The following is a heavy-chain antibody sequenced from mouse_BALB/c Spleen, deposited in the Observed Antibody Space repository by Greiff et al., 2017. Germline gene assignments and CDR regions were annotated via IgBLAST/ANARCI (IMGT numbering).Heavy chain of an antibody. CDR2: ISYSGST. V-gene: IGHV3-8*02. Sequence: EVKLQESGPSLVKPSQTLSLTCSVTGDSITSGYWNWIRKFPGNKLEYMGYISYSGSTYYNPSLKSRISITRDTSKNQYYLQLNSVTTEDTATYYCARSHYYYGSSSWFAYWGQGTLVTVSA. CDR1: GDSITSGY. D-gene: IGHD1-1*01. J-gene: IGHJ3*01. CDR3: ARSHYYYGSSSWFAY.